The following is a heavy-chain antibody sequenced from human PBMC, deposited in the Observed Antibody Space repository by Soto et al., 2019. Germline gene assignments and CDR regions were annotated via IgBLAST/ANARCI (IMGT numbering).Heavy chain of an antibody. J-gene: IGHJ6*02. V-gene: IGHV3-72*01. CDR3: ARVNAGGMDG. D-gene: IGHD6-13*01. Sequence: EVQLVESGGGLVQPGGSLTLSCAASGFTFGDHYMDWVRQAPGKGLEWVGRTRNKANSDTTEYAASVKGRFTISRDDSKNSLYLQMNSLKTEDTAVYYCARVNAGGMDGWGQGTTVTVSS. CDR1: GFTFGDHY. CDR2: TRNKANSDTT.